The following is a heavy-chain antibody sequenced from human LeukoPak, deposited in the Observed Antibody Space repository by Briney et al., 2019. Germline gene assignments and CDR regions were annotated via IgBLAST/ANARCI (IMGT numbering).Heavy chain of an antibody. J-gene: IGHJ4*02. CDR2: INHSGST. CDR1: GGSFSGYY. V-gene: IGHV4-34*01. Sequence: PSETLSLTCAVYGGSFSGYYWSWIRQLPGKGLEWIGEINHSGSTNYNPSLKSRVTISVDTSKNQFSLKLSSVTAADTAVYYCARGYDSSGYLLFFDYWGQGTLVTVSS. D-gene: IGHD3-22*01. CDR3: ARGYDSSGYLLFFDY.